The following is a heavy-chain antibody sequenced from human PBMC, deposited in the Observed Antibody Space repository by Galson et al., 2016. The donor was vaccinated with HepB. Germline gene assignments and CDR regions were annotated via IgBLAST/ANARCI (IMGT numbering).Heavy chain of an antibody. CDR3: AGSSGRYSRGFDS. D-gene: IGHD6-19*01. Sequence: SETLSLTCNVSGGSITTYYWSWIRQPPGKGLEWIGYVYYSVNTDYNPSLKSRVTISLDTSNNKFSLRLTSVATADTAVYYCAGSSGRYSRGFDSWGPGTLVTVSS. J-gene: IGHJ4*02. CDR1: GGSITTYY. V-gene: IGHV4-59*01. CDR2: VYYSVNT.